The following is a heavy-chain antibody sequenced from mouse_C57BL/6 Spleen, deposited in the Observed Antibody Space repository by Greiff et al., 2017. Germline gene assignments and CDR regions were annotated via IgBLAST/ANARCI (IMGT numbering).Heavy chain of an antibody. CDR1: GFTFTDYY. D-gene: IGHD1-1*01. J-gene: IGHJ2*01. V-gene: IGHV7-3*01. CDR2: IRNKANGYTT. CDR3: ARYGTTVGYYFDY. Sequence: EVKLMESGGGLVQPGGSLSLSCAASGFTFTDYYMSWVRQPPGKALEWLGFIRNKANGYTTEYSASVKGRFTISRDNSQSILYLQMNALRAEDSATYYCARYGTTVGYYFDYWGQGTTLTVSS.